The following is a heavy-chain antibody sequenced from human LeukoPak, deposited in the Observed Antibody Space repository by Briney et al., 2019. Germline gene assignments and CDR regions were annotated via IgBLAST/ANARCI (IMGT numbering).Heavy chain of an antibody. CDR3: ARDLLAYCGGDCYSRNNKIDY. D-gene: IGHD2-21*02. V-gene: IGHV3-9*01. CDR1: GFTFDDYA. CDR2: ISWNSGSI. Sequence: GGSLRLSCAASGFTFDDYAMHWVRQAPGKGLEWVSGISWNSGSIVYADSVKGRFTISRDNAKNSLYLQMNSLRAEDTAVYYCARDLLAYCGGDCYSRNNKIDYWGQGTLVTVSS. J-gene: IGHJ4*02.